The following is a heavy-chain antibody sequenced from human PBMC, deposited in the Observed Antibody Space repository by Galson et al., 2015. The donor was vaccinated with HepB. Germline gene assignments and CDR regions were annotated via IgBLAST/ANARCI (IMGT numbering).Heavy chain of an antibody. CDR1: GYSFTSYW. Sequence: QSGAEVKKPGESLRISCKGSGYSFTSYWISWVRQMPGKGLEWMGRIDPSDSYTNYSPSFQGHVTISADKSISTAYLQWSSLKASDTAMYYFARHGVTLNYDILTGYYPWGQGTLVTVSS. CDR3: ARHGVTLNYDILTGYYP. J-gene: IGHJ5*02. D-gene: IGHD3-9*01. V-gene: IGHV5-10-1*01. CDR2: IDPSDSYT.